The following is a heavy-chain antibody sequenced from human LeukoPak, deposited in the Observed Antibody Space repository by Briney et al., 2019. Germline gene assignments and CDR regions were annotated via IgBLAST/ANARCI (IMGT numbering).Heavy chain of an antibody. CDR1: GFTFSSYE. CDR3: AKRGIVVVVAARAFDY. D-gene: IGHD2-15*01. Sequence: PGGSLRLSCAASGFTFSSYEMNWVRQAPGKGLEWVSAISGSGGGTYYADSVKGRFTISRDNSKNALYLQMNSLRAEDTAVYYCAKRGIVVVVAARAFDYWGQGTLVTVSS. J-gene: IGHJ4*02. CDR2: ISGSGGGT. V-gene: IGHV3-23*01.